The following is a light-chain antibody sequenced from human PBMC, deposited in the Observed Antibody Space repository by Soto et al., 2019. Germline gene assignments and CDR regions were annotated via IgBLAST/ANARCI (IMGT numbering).Light chain of an antibody. CDR1: QSLLHSNGYNS. V-gene: IGKV2-28*01. Sequence: DIVMTQSPLSLPVTPGEAASISCRSSQSLLHSNGYNSLDWYLQKPGQSPQLLIYLGSNRASGVPARFSGSGSGTDFRLKISRVEAEDVGAYYCMQALQTPRTFGQGNKVEIK. J-gene: IGKJ1*01. CDR3: MQALQTPRT. CDR2: LGS.